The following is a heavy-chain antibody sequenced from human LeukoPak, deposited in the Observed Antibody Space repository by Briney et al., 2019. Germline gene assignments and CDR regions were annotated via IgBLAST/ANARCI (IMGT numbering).Heavy chain of an antibody. V-gene: IGHV4-61*01. CDR1: GGSISSSSYY. CDR3: AREVRFLEWLFNTGGDYYFDY. Sequence: SETLSLTCTVSGGSISSSSYYWGWIRQPPGKGLEWIGYVYSSGSTNHNPSLKSRVTISVDTSKNQFSLKLSSVTAADTAVYYCAREVRFLEWLFNTGGDYYFDYWGQGTLVTVSS. D-gene: IGHD3-3*01. CDR2: VYSSGST. J-gene: IGHJ4*02.